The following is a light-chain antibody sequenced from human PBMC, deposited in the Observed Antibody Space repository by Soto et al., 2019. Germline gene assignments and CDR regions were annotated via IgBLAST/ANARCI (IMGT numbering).Light chain of an antibody. CDR1: QSVSRY. J-gene: IGKJ1*01. V-gene: IGKV3-20*01. CDR2: GAS. Sequence: IVLTQAPGTLSLSPGERATLSCRASQSVSRYLTWYQQKPGQGPRVLIYGASSRATGIPDRFSGSGSGTDFTLNINRLEPEDFAVYYCQQYGSSPPTFGQGTKVEIK. CDR3: QQYGSSPPT.